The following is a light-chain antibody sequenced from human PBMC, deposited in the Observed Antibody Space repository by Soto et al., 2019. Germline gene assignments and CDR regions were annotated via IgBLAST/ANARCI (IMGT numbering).Light chain of an antibody. CDR1: SSDVGAYTS. J-gene: IGLJ1*01. V-gene: IGLV2-14*01. Sequence: QSVLTQPASVSGSPGQSITISCSGTSSDVGAYTSVSWYQQHPGKAPKLMMYEVSNRPSGVSNRFSGSKSANTASLTISGLQADDEAHYYCTSYTSDNRSYVFGTGTKVTVL. CDR3: TSYTSDNRSYV. CDR2: EVS.